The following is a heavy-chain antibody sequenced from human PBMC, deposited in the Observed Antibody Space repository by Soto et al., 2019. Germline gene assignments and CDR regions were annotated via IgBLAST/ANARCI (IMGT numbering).Heavy chain of an antibody. J-gene: IGHJ4*02. CDR2: ISYDGSNK. CDR1: GFTFSSYA. CDR3: ARDQGYSSFDY. V-gene: IGHV3-30-3*01. Sequence: GGSLRLSCAASGFTFSSYAMHRVRQAPGKGLEWVAVISYDGSNKYYADSVKGRFTISRDNSKNTLYLQMNSPRAEDTAVYYCARDQGYSSFDYWGQGTLVTVSS. D-gene: IGHD6-13*01.